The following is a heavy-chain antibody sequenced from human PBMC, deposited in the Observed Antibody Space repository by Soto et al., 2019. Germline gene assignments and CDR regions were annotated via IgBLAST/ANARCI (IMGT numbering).Heavy chain of an antibody. J-gene: IGHJ3*01. V-gene: IGHV3-23*01. CDR3: AKSWGDTWQQSAFDF. CDR1: GFGFDKYS. Sequence: EVRLLESGGGLVQPGGSLRLSCAASGFGFDKYSMSWVRQAPGKGLEWVSGISGTAYSKHYADSVKGQFTISRDNFEKTLYLLMNSLRVEDTAVYYCAKSWGDTWQQSAFDFWGQGTMVTVSS. D-gene: IGHD5-18*01. CDR2: ISGTAYSK.